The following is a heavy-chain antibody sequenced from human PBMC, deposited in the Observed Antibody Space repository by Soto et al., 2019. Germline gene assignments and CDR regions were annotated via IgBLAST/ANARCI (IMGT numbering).Heavy chain of an antibody. D-gene: IGHD2-2*01. Sequence: EVQLLESGGGLVQPGGSLRLSCAASGFTFSSYAMSWVRQAPGKGLEWVSAISGSGGSTYYADSVKGRFTISRDNSKNTLYLQMNSLRAEDTAVYYCAKDLLLGCSSTSFQGYYFDYWGQGTLVTVSS. V-gene: IGHV3-23*01. CDR1: GFTFSSYA. CDR3: AKDLLLGCSSTSFQGYYFDY. CDR2: ISGSGGST. J-gene: IGHJ4*02.